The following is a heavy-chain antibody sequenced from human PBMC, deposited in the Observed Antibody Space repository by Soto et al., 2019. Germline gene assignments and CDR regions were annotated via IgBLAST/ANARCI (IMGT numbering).Heavy chain of an antibody. Sequence: QVRLQESGPGLVKPSETLSLSCLVSGDSVGNGPYYWSWIPQSPGEGLEWIAYIYYSGSTNVNPSLESRVNISIDMSKNQFFLELRSVTAADAAVYFCARVGSSCHSGGCYYYYGLGVWGQGTTVAISS. CDR2: IYYSGST. CDR3: ARVGSSCHSGGCYYYYGLGV. J-gene: IGHJ6*02. V-gene: IGHV4-61*01. CDR1: GDSVGNGPYY. D-gene: IGHD1-26*01.